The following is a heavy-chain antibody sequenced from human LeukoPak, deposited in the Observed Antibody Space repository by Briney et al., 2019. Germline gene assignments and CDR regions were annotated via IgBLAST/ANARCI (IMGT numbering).Heavy chain of an antibody. CDR1: GFTFSSYA. J-gene: IGHJ5*02. V-gene: IGHV3-23*01. CDR2: ISGSGGST. D-gene: IGHD3-3*01. CDR3: AKDSQYYDFWSGYYTGITRQNWFDP. Sequence: GGSLRLSCAASGFTFSSYAMSWVRQAPGKGLEWVSAISGSGGSTYYADSVKGRFTISRDNSKNTLYLQMNSLRAEDTAVYYCAKDSQYYDFWSGYYTGITRQNWFDPWGQGTLVTVSS.